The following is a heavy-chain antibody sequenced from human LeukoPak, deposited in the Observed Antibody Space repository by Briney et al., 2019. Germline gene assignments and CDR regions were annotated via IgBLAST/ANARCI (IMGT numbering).Heavy chain of an antibody. J-gene: IGHJ6*02. Sequence: ASVKVSCKASGYCFNNAGFTGVRQAPGQGLEWMGWVSAYNGNTDYAQKFQGRVTMTTDTSASTAYMELRSLRSDDTAVYYCAKGLKSVDSSGYAFYDYYWMEVWGQGTTVTVSS. D-gene: IGHD3-22*01. CDR2: VSAYNGNT. V-gene: IGHV1-18*01. CDR1: GYCFNNAG. CDR3: AKGLKSVDSSGYAFYDYYWMEV.